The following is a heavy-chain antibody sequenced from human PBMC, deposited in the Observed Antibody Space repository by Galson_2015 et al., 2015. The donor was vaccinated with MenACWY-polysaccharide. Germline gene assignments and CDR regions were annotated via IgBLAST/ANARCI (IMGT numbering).Heavy chain of an antibody. CDR3: ARDPHPGARSGPDC. CDR2: MNPKRGDT. V-gene: IGHV1-8*01. Sequence: SVKVSCKASGYTFTTCDIIWVRQATGQGLEWMGSMNPKRGDTGSAQKFQGRVTMTRNTSTSTAYMELSGLRSEHTAVYYCARDPHPGARSGPDCWGQGTLVTVPS. CDR1: GYTFTTCD. J-gene: IGHJ4*02. D-gene: IGHD7-27*01.